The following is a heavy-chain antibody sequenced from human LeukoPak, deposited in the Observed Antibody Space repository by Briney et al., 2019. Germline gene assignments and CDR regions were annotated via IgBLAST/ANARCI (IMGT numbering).Heavy chain of an antibody. CDR2: ISSSSSTI. V-gene: IGHV3-48*01. D-gene: IGHD3-22*01. CDR3: ARDHYNSSGYYSRQL. Sequence: GGSLRLSCAASGFTFSSYWMHWVRQAPGKGLEWVSYISSSSSTIYYADSVKGRFTISRDNAKNSLYLQMNSLRAEDTAVYYCARDHYNSSGYYSRQLWGQGTLVTVSS. J-gene: IGHJ4*02. CDR1: GFTFSSYW.